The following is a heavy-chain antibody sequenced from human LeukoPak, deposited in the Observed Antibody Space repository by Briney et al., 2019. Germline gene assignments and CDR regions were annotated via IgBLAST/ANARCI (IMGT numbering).Heavy chain of an antibody. CDR2: ITGSGGNT. Sequence: AGGSLRLSCAASGFTFSSYGMSWVRQAPGMGLEWVSAITGSGGNTYYADSVKGRFTISRDNSKNTLYLQMNSLRAEDTAVYYCARATVEMATTKLFDYWGQGTLVTVSS. V-gene: IGHV3-23*01. J-gene: IGHJ4*02. D-gene: IGHD5-24*01. CDR1: GFTFSSYG. CDR3: ARATVEMATTKLFDY.